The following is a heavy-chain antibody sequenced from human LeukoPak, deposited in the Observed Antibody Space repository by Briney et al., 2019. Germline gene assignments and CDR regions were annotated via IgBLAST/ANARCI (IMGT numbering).Heavy chain of an antibody. CDR1: GFTFTSYG. CDR2: ISYDGSKK. J-gene: IGHJ4*02. D-gene: IGHD2-2*01. CDR3: AKDRGIVVVPAAMQVDY. Sequence: GGSLRLSCVASGFTFTSYGMHWVRQAPGKGLEWMAVISYDGSKKYYADSVKGRFTISRDNSKNTLYLQMNSLRAEDTAVYYCAKDRGIVVVPAAMQVDYWGQGTLVTVSS. V-gene: IGHV3-30*18.